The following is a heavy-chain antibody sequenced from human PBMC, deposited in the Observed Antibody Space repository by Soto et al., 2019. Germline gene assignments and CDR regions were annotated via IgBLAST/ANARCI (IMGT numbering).Heavy chain of an antibody. J-gene: IGHJ4*02. CDR1: GGTFSSYA. V-gene: IGHV1-69*13. D-gene: IGHD2-21*02. CDR3: ATSPMVVTAITFDY. CDR2: IIPIFGTA. Sequence: SVKVSCKASGGTFSSYAISWVRQAPGQGLEWMGGIIPIFGTANYAQKFQGRVTITADESTSTAYMELSSLRSEDTAVYYCATSPMVVTAITFDYWGQGTLVTVSS.